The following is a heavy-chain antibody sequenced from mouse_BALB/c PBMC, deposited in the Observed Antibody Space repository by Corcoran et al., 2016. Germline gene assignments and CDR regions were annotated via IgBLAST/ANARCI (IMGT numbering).Heavy chain of an antibody. CDR1: GYTFTSYV. D-gene: IGHD1-1*01. CDR2: INPYNDGT. J-gene: IGHJ1*01. V-gene: IGHV1S136*01. CDR3: ARSYYYGSSYWYFDV. Sequence: EVQLQQSGPELVKPGASVKMSCNASGYTFTSYVMHWVKQKPGQGLEWIGYINPYNDGTKYNEKFKGKATLNSDKSSSTAYMELSSLTSEDSAVYYCARSYYYGSSYWYFDVWGAGTTVTVSS.